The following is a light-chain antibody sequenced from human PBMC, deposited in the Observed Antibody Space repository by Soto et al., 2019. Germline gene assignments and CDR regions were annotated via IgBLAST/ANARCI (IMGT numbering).Light chain of an antibody. CDR2: DAS. CDR1: QSVGGH. Sequence: EIVLTQSPATLSLSPGEIATLSCRASQSVGGHLAWYQQKPGQAPRLLIYDASDRATGIPARFSGSGSETDFTLTISSLEPDDFAVYFCQQRNNWPPSITYGQGTRREIK. V-gene: IGKV3-11*01. J-gene: IGKJ5*01. CDR3: QQRNNWPPSIT.